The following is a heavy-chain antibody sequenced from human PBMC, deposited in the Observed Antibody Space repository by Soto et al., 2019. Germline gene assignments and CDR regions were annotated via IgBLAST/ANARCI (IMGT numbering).Heavy chain of an antibody. J-gene: IGHJ5*02. CDR1: GGSISSSSYY. CDR2: IYYSGST. Sequence: SETLSLTCTVSGGSISSSSYYWGWIRQPPGKGLEWIGSIYYSGSTYYNPSLKSRVTISVDTSKNQFSLKLSSVTAADTAVYYCARQRCSSTSCLNWFDPWGQGTLVTVSS. D-gene: IGHD2-2*01. CDR3: ARQRCSSTSCLNWFDP. V-gene: IGHV4-39*01.